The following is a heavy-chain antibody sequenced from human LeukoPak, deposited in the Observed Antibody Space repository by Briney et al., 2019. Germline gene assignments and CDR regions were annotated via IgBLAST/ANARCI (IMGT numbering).Heavy chain of an antibody. V-gene: IGHV3-48*03. CDR2: ISGSGSTK. CDR1: VFTFSDSE. Sequence: GGSLRHSCADSVFTFSDSEMNWVRQGPGGGLGWVSYISGSGSTKYYADSVKGRFTISRDNAKNSLYLQMNSLRAEDTAIYYSARDPQGQVTIVAGQKYYYYGMDVWGQGTTATVSS. D-gene: IGHD6-19*01. CDR3: ARDPQGQVTIVAGQKYYYYGMDV. J-gene: IGHJ6*02.